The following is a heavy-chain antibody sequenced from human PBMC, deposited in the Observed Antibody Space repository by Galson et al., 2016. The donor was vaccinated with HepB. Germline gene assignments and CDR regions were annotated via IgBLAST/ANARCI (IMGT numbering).Heavy chain of an antibody. D-gene: IGHD3-16*01. CDR3: ARFTLGN. Sequence: QSGAEVTKPGESLSISCKAAGYSFTTYWIGWVRQMPGKGLEWMGIVHPGDSDTRYNPSFQGQVTISADKSITTAYLQWSSLRVSDTAIYYCARFTLGNWGQGTLVTVSS. J-gene: IGHJ4*02. V-gene: IGHV5-51*01. CDR1: GYSFTTYW. CDR2: VHPGDSDT.